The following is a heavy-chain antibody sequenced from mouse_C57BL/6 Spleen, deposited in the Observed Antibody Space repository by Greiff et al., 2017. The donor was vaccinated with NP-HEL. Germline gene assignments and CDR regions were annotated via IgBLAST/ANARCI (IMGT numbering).Heavy chain of an antibody. Sequence: VQLQQSGTVLARPGASVKMSCKTSGYTFTSYWMHWVKQRPGQGLEWIGAIYPGNSDTSYNQKFKGKAKLTAVTSASTAYMELSSLTNEDSAVYYCTPHYYGSSYWYFDVWGTGTTVTVSS. J-gene: IGHJ1*03. CDR3: TPHYYGSSYWYFDV. D-gene: IGHD1-1*01. CDR2: IYPGNSDT. CDR1: GYTFTSYW. V-gene: IGHV1-5*01.